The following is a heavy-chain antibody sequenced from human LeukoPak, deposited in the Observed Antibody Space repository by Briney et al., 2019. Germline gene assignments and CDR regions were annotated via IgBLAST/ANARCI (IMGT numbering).Heavy chain of an antibody. Sequence: GGSLRLSCAASGFTFSSYTMNWVRQAPGKGLEWVSSITDSSSSMYYADSVKGRFTISRDNSKNTMYLQMNSLRAEDTAIYHCAKSSGYNSRGWFDPWGQGTLVTVSS. V-gene: IGHV3-21*04. CDR1: GFTFSSYT. CDR3: AKSSGYNSRGWFDP. D-gene: IGHD6-13*01. J-gene: IGHJ5*02. CDR2: ITDSSSSM.